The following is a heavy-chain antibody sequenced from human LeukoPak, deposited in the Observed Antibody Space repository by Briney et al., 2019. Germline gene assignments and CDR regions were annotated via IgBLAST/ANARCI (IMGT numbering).Heavy chain of an antibody. V-gene: IGHV4-59*08. CDR2: IFYSGST. CDR3: ARFASGTTWFDS. D-gene: IGHD6-13*01. Sequence: SETLSLTCTGSGGSISSYYWSWIRQPPGKGLEWIGYIFYSGSTNYNPSLRSRVTISLDTSKNQFSLKLSSVTAADTAVYYCARFASGTTWFDSWGQGTLVAVSS. CDR1: GGSISSYY. J-gene: IGHJ5*01.